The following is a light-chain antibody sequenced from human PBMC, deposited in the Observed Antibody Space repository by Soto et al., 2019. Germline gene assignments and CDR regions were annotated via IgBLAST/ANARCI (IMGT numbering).Light chain of an antibody. CDR3: QQRSSWPFT. Sequence: EIVLTQSPATLSLSPGERATLSCRASQNINSYLAWYQQKPGQAPRLLIYATSNRATGIPARFSGSRSGPDFTLSISSLEPEDFAVYYCQQRSSWPFTFGPGTKVDIK. J-gene: IGKJ3*01. CDR1: QNINSY. CDR2: ATS. V-gene: IGKV3-11*01.